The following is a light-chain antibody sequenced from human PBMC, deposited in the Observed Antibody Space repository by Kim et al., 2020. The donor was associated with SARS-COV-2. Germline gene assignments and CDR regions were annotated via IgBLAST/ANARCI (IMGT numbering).Light chain of an antibody. CDR1: NVGSKS. V-gene: IGLV3-21*04. J-gene: IGLJ2*01. CDR2: YDS. Sequence: APGKPASLTCGGNNVGSKSVHWYQQKPGQAPVLVSYYDSDRPSGIPERFSGSNSGNTATLTISRVEAGDEADYYCQVWDSSSDHVVFGGGTQLTVL. CDR3: QVWDSSSDHVV.